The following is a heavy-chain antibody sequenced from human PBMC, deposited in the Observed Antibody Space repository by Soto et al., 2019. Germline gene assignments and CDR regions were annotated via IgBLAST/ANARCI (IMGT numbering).Heavy chain of an antibody. Sequence: PAGSLRLSCAASGYTFSLLGIAWVRQTQGKGLEWVSHINGNGATKIYADSVKGRFTISRDNAKNTLYLQMNSLRAEDTALYFCAKGRSYYSYSGVDVRGKGTTVTVSP. CDR1: GYTFSLLG. J-gene: IGHJ6*04. V-gene: IGHV3-74*01. CDR3: AKGRSYYSYSGVDV. CDR2: INGNGATK.